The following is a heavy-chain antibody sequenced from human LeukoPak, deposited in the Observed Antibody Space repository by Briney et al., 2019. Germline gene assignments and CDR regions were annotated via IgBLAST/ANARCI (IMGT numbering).Heavy chain of an antibody. D-gene: IGHD6-13*01. J-gene: IGHJ4*02. Sequence: GGSLRLSCAASEFTFSNYGMHWVRQAPGKGLEWVTFVRSDGNEKYYADSVKGRFTISRDNSKNTLYLQMNSLRAEDTAVYYCAKDKIFQGIAAAGPFDYWGQGTLVTVSS. CDR3: AKDKIFQGIAAAGPFDY. CDR1: EFTFSNYG. CDR2: VRSDGNEK. V-gene: IGHV3-30*02.